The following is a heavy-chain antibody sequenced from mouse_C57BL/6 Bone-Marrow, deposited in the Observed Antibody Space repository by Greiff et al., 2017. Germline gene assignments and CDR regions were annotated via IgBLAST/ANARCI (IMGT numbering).Heavy chain of an antibody. Sequence: VQLQQSGAELVRPGTSVKLSCKASGYTFTSYWMHWVKQRPGQGLEWNGVIDPSDSCTNYNQKFKGKATLTVDKSSSTAHMQLSSLTSADSSVYYCSRDGYYDYFDVWGQGTTLTVSS. D-gene: IGHD2-3*01. CDR2: IDPSDSCT. CDR1: GYTFTSYW. CDR3: SRDGYYDYFDV. V-gene: IGHV1-59*01. J-gene: IGHJ2*01.